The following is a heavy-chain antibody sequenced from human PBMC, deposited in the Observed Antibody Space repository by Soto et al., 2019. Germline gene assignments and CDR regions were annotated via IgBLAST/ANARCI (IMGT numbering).Heavy chain of an antibody. CDR2: ISYTVDA. CDR3: VGSLISRAMESFDY. V-gene: IGHV4-59*01. D-gene: IGHD5-18*01. J-gene: IGHJ4*02. Sequence: SETLSLTCSVSAGSISRYYWGWVRQSPGEGLEWIAHISYTVDASYNPSLKSRVTISLDTSTNQIALSLMSVTAAATAVYYCVGSLISRAMESFDYWGQGPLVTVSS. CDR1: AGSISRYY.